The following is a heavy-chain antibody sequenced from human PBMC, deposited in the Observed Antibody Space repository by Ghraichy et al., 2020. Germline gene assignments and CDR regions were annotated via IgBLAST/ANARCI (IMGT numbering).Heavy chain of an antibody. CDR1: GTSIHRHS. CDR3: ARVKTVSRLDY. D-gene: IGHD2-21*02. V-gene: IGHV4-59*11. CDR2: IYYSGST. Sequence: SETLSLTCNVSGTSIHRHSWSWIRQSPGKGLDWIGYIYYSGSTTYTPSPESRVTMSVDTSKTQFSLRLSSVTAADTAVYFCARVKTVSRLDYWGQGTLVTVSS. J-gene: IGHJ4*02.